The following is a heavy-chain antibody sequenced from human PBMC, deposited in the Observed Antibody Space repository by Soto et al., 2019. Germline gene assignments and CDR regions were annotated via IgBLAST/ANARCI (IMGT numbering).Heavy chain of an antibody. Sequence: ETLSLTCAVYGGSFSGYYWSWIRQPPGKGLEWIGYIYYSGSTNYNPSLKSRVTISVDTSKNQFSLKLSSVTAADTAVYYCARVAAAAFYDAFDIWGQGTMVTVSS. CDR3: ARVAAAAFYDAFDI. V-gene: IGHV4-59*01. J-gene: IGHJ3*02. D-gene: IGHD6-13*01. CDR2: IYYSGST. CDR1: GGSFSGYY.